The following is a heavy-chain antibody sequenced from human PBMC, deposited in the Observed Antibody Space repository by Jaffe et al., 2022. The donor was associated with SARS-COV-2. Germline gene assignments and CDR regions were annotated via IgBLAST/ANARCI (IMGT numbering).Heavy chain of an antibody. V-gene: IGHV3-49*03. D-gene: IGHD5-18*01. CDR2: IRSKASGGTT. Sequence: EVQLVESGGGLVQPGRSLRLSCTVSGFTFGDYAMSWFRQAPGKGLEWVGFIRSKASGGTTEYAASVKGRFTISRDDSKTIAYLQMNSLKTEDTAVYYCTRDIFRGYSYPRAFDIWGQGTMVTVSS. J-gene: IGHJ3*02. CDR1: GFTFGDYA. CDR3: TRDIFRGYSYPRAFDI.